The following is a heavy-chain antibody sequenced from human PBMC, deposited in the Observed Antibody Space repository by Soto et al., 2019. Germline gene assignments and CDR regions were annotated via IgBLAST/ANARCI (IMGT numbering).Heavy chain of an antibody. CDR3: AAEGTVTTGMDL. D-gene: IGHD4-17*01. V-gene: IGHV1-58*02. CDR1: GFTVTSSA. J-gene: IGHJ6*02. CDR2: IVVGSGNT. Sequence: QMQLVQSGPEVKKPGTSVKVSCKASGFTVTSSAMQWVRQARGQRLEWIGWIVVGSGNTNYAQKFQERVTITRDMSTSTAYMELSSLRSEDTAVYYCAAEGTVTTGMDLWGQGTTVTVSS.